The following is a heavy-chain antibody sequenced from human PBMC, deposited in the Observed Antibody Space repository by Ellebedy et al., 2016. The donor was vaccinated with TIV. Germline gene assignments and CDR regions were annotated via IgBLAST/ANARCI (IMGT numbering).Heavy chain of an antibody. Sequence: MPSETLSLTCTVSGASFSSRSYYWGWIRQHPGKGLEWIGYIYYTGSTYYNPYLKSRLIISVDKSKNQFSLKLTSVTAADTAVYYCARGRWLQPYFDTWGRGTQVVVSS. CDR1: GASFSSRSYY. CDR3: ARGRWLQPYFDT. CDR2: IYYTGST. D-gene: IGHD5-24*01. J-gene: IGHJ4*02. V-gene: IGHV4-31*03.